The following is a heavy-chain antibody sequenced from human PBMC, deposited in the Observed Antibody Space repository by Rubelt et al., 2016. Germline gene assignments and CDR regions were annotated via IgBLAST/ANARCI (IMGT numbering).Heavy chain of an antibody. J-gene: IGHJ6*02. CDR3: ARSSWGQPKYYYYGMDV. D-gene: IGHD3-16*01. CDR1: GYTFTSYD. Sequence: QVQLVQSGAEVKKPGASVKVSCKASGYTFTSYDINWVRQATGQGLEWMGWMNPNSGNTGYAQKFQGRVTMTRNTSISTAYMERSSLRSEDTAVYYCARSSWGQPKYYYYGMDVWGQGTTVTVSS. CDR2: MNPNSGNT. V-gene: IGHV1-8*01.